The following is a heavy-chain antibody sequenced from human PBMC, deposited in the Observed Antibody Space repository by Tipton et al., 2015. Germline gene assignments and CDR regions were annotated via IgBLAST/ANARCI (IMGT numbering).Heavy chain of an antibody. J-gene: IGHJ5*01. Sequence: TLSLTCTVSGGSISSYYWSWIRQPPGKGLEWIGHIYYTGSTSYNPSLKSRVTISVDTPQNQFSLKLNSVTAADTAVYYCARGGGDDYIWGSSRFASWGQGILVTVSS. CDR3: ARGGGDDYIWGSSRFAS. CDR1: GGSISSYY. D-gene: IGHD3-16*02. V-gene: IGHV4-59*01. CDR2: IYYTGST.